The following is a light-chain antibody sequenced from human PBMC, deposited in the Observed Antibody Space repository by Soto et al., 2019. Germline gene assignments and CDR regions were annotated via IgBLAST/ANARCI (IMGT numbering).Light chain of an antibody. Sequence: EIVLTQSPGTLSLSPGERATLSCRASQSVSSSHLAWYQQKPGQAPRLLIYGASTRATGIPHRFSGSGSGTEFTLTISRLEPEDVAVYYCQQYGSSMYIFGPATKLEIK. J-gene: IGKJ2*01. CDR3: QQYGSSMYI. CDR2: GAS. CDR1: QSVSSSH. V-gene: IGKV3-20*01.